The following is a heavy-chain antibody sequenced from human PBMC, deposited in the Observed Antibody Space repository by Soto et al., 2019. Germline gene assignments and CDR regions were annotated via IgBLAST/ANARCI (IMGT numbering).Heavy chain of an antibody. V-gene: IGHV1-18*01. CDR2: ISAYNANA. J-gene: IGHJ6*03. D-gene: IGHD1-7*01. CDR3: ATDFTGTKTTPYYYYYMDV. Sequence: ASVKVSCKASGYTFRNFGISWVRQAPGQGLEWMGWISAYNANANYAQKFQGRLTMTADTSTSTAYMELRSLRSDDTAVYYCATDFTGTKTTPYYYYYMDVWGKGTTVTVSS. CDR1: GYTFRNFG.